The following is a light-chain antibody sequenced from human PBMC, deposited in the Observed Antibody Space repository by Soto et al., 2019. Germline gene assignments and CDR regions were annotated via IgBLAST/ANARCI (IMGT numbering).Light chain of an antibody. CDR2: TDN. J-gene: IGLJ3*02. CDR1: NSNIGRHT. Sequence: QSVLTQPPSASATPGQRVTISCSGSNSNIGRHTVNWYQQLPGTAPKLLIYTDNQRPSGVPDRFSDSKSGTSASLAISALQSEDEADYYCAAWEDSLGAWVFGGGTKLTVL. V-gene: IGLV1-44*01. CDR3: AAWEDSLGAWV.